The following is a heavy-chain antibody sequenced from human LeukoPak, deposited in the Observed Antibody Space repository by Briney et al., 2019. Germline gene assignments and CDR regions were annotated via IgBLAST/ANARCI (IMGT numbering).Heavy chain of an antibody. CDR1: GFTFSSYD. CDR2: IGTAGDT. Sequence: TGGSLRLSCAASGFTFSSYDMHWVRQATGKGLEWVSSIGTAGDTNYPGSVKGRFTISRENAKNSLCLQMNSLRAGDTAVYYCARERRGWFDPWGQGTLVTVSS. V-gene: IGHV3-13*01. J-gene: IGHJ5*02. CDR3: ARERRGWFDP.